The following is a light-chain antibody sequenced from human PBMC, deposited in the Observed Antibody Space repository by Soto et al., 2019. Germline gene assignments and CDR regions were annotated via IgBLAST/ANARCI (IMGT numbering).Light chain of an antibody. CDR1: SSDVGGYNY. Sequence: QSVLTQPASVSGSPGQSITISCTGTSSDVGGYNYVSWYQQHPGKAPKLMIYDVSNRPSGVSNRFSGSKSGNTASLIISGLQAEDEADYYCSSYTSSSTRVFGTGTKAPS. CDR2: DVS. V-gene: IGLV2-14*01. J-gene: IGLJ1*01. CDR3: SSYTSSSTRV.